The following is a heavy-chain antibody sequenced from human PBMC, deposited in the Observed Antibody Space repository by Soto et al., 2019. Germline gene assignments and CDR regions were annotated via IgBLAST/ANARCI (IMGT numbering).Heavy chain of an antibody. CDR3: AREVVAALGCFDP. V-gene: IGHV1-69*13. D-gene: IGHD2-15*01. CDR1: GGTFSSYA. CDR2: IIPIFGTA. J-gene: IGHJ5*02. Sequence: SVKVSCKASGGTFSSYAISWVRQAPGQGLEWMGGIIPIFGTANYAQKFQGRVTITADESTSTAYMELSSLRSEDTAVYYCAREVVAALGCFDPWGQGTLVTVSS.